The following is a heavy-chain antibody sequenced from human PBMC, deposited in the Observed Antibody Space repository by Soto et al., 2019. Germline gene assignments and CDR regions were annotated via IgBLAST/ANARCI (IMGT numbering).Heavy chain of an antibody. CDR2: IIPILGIA. Sequence: ASVKVSCKASGGTFSSYTISWVRQAPGQGLEWMGRIIPILGIANYAQKFQGRVTITADKSTSTAYMELSSLRSEDTAVYYCARDCSSTSCYLAFDYWGQGTLVTVSS. V-gene: IGHV1-69*04. CDR1: GGTFSSYT. D-gene: IGHD2-2*01. J-gene: IGHJ4*02. CDR3: ARDCSSTSCYLAFDY.